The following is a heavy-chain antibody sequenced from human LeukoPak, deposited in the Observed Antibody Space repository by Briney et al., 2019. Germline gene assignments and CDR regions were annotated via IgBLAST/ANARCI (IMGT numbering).Heavy chain of an antibody. V-gene: IGHV4-39*07. Sequence: SETLSLTCTVSGGSISSSSYYWGWIRQSPGKGLEWIGSIYYSGSTYYKPSLKSRLTISVDTSKNQFSLKLSSVTAADTAVYYCARYKQQLGYYYMDVWGKGTTVTVSS. CDR2: IYYSGST. CDR3: ARYKQQLGYYYMDV. D-gene: IGHD6-13*01. J-gene: IGHJ6*03. CDR1: GGSISSSSYY.